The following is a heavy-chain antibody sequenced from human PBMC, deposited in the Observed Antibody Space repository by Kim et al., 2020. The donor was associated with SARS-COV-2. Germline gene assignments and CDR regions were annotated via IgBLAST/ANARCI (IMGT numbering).Heavy chain of an antibody. CDR3: ARERRVVVAATTHYYYYYGMDV. Sequence: GGSLRLSCAASGFTFSSYSMNWVRQAPGKGLEWVSYISSSSSTIYYADSVKGRFTISRDNAKNSLYLQMNSLRDEDTAVYYCARERRVVVAATTHYYYYYGMDVWGQGTTVTVSS. D-gene: IGHD2-15*01. V-gene: IGHV3-48*02. J-gene: IGHJ6*02. CDR2: ISSSSSTI. CDR1: GFTFSSYS.